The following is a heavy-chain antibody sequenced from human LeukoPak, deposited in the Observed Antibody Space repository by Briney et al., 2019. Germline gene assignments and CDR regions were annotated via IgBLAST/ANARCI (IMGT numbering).Heavy chain of an antibody. V-gene: IGHV4-59*01. D-gene: IGHD3/OR15-3a*01. CDR2: IHYSGRT. CDR1: GDSISRYY. CDR3: TRVWGGLARGAFDF. Sequence: PSETLSLTCTVSGDSISRYYWSWIRQPPGKGLEYIGYIHYSGRTTYNTSLTGRGTISVDTSKKELSLRLTSVPAADTAVYYCTRVWGGLARGAFDFWGHGTMVTVSS. J-gene: IGHJ3*01.